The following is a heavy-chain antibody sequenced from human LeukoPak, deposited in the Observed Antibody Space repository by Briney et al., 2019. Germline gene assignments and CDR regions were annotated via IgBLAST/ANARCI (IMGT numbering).Heavy chain of an antibody. CDR3: ARWGTWIQLWSTDY. Sequence: NPSETLSLTCAVYGGSFSGYYWSWIRQPPGKGLEWIGEINHSGSTNYNPSLKSRVTISVDTYKNQFSLKLSSVTAADTAVYYCARWGTWIQLWSTDYWGQGTLVTVSS. CDR1: GGSFSGYY. CDR2: INHSGST. J-gene: IGHJ4*02. V-gene: IGHV4-34*01. D-gene: IGHD5-18*01.